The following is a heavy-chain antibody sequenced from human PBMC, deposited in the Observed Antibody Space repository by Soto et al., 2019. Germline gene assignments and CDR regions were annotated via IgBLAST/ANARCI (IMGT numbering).Heavy chain of an antibody. Sequence: QVQLVQSGAEVKKPGSSVKVSCKSSGGTFSSHSINWVRQAPGQGLEWMGGIIPIFGPANFAKKFQGRVTITADESTTTAYMELSSLTSEDTAVYYCATGSFTSTGGRIGYHYNAMDVGGQGTTVTVSS. CDR2: IIPIFGPA. J-gene: IGHJ6*02. CDR1: GGTFSSHS. V-gene: IGHV1-69*01. CDR3: ATGSFTSTGGRIGYHYNAMDV. D-gene: IGHD1-1*01.